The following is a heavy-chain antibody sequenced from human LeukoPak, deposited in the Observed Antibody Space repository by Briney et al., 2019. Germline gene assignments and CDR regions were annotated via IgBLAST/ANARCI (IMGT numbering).Heavy chain of an antibody. D-gene: IGHD3-22*01. V-gene: IGHV3-23*01. CDR1: GFTFSSYA. CDR3: AKDGNHDSSDLQAFDI. Sequence: GGSLRLSCAASGFTFSSYAMRWVRQAPGKGLGWVSAISGSGGSTYYADSVKGRFTISRDNSKNTLYLQMNSLRAEDTAVYYCAKDGNHDSSDLQAFDIWGQGTMVTVSS. J-gene: IGHJ3*02. CDR2: ISGSGGST.